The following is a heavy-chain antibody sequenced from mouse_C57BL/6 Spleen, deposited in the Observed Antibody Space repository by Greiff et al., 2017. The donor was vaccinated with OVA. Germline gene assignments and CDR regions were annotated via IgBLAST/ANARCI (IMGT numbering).Heavy chain of an antibody. D-gene: IGHD2-1*01. J-gene: IGHJ2*01. CDR3: ARSGYYGNPHFDY. CDR1: GYAFSSSW. CDR2: IYPGDGDT. Sequence: QVQLQQSGPELVKPGASVKISCKASGYAFSSSWMNWVKQRPGKGLEWIGRIYPGDGDTNYNGKFKGKATLTADKSSSTAYMQLSSLTSEDSAVYFCARSGYYGNPHFDYWGQGTTLTVSS. V-gene: IGHV1-82*01.